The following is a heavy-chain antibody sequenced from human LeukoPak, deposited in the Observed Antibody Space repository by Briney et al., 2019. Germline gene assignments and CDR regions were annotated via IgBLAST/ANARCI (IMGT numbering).Heavy chain of an antibody. J-gene: IGHJ4*02. CDR2: ISYDGSNK. Sequence: GGSLRLSCAASGFTFSSYGMHWVRQAPGKGLEWVAVISYDGSNKYYADSVKGRFTISRDNSKNTLYLQMNSLRAEDTAVYYCAKDLKGLTNWGQGTLVTVSS. V-gene: IGHV3-30*18. CDR3: AKDLKGLTN. CDR1: GFTFSSYG.